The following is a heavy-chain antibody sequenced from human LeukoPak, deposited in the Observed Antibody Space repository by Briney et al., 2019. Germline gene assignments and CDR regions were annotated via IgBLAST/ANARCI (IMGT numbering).Heavy chain of an antibody. CDR3: ALTRGIVGALAGAFDI. J-gene: IGHJ3*02. CDR1: GGSINTSDYY. D-gene: IGHD1-26*01. Sequence: PSETLSLTCTVSGGSINTSDYYWSWIRQPPGKGLEWIGYIFYSGNTYYNPSLKSRLIISIDTSKNQFSLRLSSVTAADTAVYYCALTRGIVGALAGAFDIWGQGTIVTVSS. CDR2: IFYSGNT. V-gene: IGHV4-30-4*08.